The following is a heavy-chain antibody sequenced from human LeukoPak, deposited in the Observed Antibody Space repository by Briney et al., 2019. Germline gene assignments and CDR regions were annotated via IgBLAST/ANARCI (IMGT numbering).Heavy chain of an antibody. Sequence: GGSLRLSCAASGFTVSNNYMSWVRQAPGKGLEWVSVLYSGGTTYYADSVKGRFTISRDTSKNTLYLQMNSLRVEDTAVYYCARYFDSSGRTPGGLDIWGQGTMVIVSS. CDR3: ARYFDSSGRTPGGLDI. J-gene: IGHJ3*02. D-gene: IGHD3-22*01. V-gene: IGHV3-53*01. CDR2: LYSGGTT. CDR1: GFTVSNNY.